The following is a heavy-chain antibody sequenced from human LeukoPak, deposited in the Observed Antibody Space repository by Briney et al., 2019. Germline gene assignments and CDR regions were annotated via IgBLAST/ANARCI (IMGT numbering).Heavy chain of an antibody. Sequence: GESLKISCEASGFTFTNYAMTWVRQTPGKGMEWLSYISNSGNTAIYADSVKGRFSVSRDNSNNVVFLQMSNLRADDSAVYYCAKRLTLGVFDVWGQGTVVTVSS. D-gene: IGHD3-16*01. J-gene: IGHJ3*01. CDR3: AKRLTLGVFDV. CDR2: ISNSGNTA. CDR1: GFTFTNYA. V-gene: IGHV3-23*01.